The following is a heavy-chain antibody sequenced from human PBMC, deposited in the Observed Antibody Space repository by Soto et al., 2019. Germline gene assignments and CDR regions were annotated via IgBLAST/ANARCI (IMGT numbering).Heavy chain of an antibody. Sequence: SETLSRTGPVSSCSIGTYFWSWMRQPPGKGLEGSGDIYSRRTTNYNPPLKSRVTIFLPTSKNQFSLRLSSVTAADTAVYYCARGRGGTYDAFDIWGQGTLVT. D-gene: IGHD1-26*01. CDR3: ARGRGGTYDAFDI. J-gene: IGHJ3*02. CDR1: SCSIGTYF. V-gene: IGHV4-59*01. CDR2: IYSRRTT.